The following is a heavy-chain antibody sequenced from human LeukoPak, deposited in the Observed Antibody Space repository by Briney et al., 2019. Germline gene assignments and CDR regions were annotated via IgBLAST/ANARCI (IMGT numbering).Heavy chain of an antibody. D-gene: IGHD3-10*01. V-gene: IGHV4-61*02. CDR2: IYTSGST. CDR1: GGSISSGSYD. CDR3: ARGMVRGVIADP. J-gene: IGHJ5*02. Sequence: SQTLSLTCTVSGGSISSGSYDWSWIRQPAGKGLEWIGRIYTSGSTNYNPSLKSRVTISVDTSKNQFSLKLSSVTAADTAVYYCARGMVRGVIADPWGQGTLVTVSS.